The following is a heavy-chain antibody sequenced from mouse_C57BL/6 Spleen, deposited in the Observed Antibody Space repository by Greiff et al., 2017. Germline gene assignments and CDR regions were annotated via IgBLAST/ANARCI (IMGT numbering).Heavy chain of an antibody. CDR2: IHPNSGST. V-gene: IGHV1-64*01. D-gene: IGHD2-4*01. CDR1: GYTFTSYW. J-gene: IGHJ3*01. CDR3: ASAFYDYDRGWSAY. Sequence: QVQLQQPGAELVKPGASVKLSCKASGYTFTSYWMHWVKQRPGQGLEWIGMIHPNSGSTNYNEKFKSKATLTVDKSSSTAYMQLSSLTSEDSAVYYCASAFYDYDRGWSAYWGQGTLVTVSA.